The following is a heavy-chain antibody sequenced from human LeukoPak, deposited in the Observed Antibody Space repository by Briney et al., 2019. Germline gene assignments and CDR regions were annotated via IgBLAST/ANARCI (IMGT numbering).Heavy chain of an antibody. CDR3: ARTITGTTPPYFDY. CDR1: GGTFGSYA. Sequence: GSSVKVSCKASGGTFGSYAISWVRQAPGQGLGWMGRIIPILGIANYAQKFQGRVTITADKSTSTDYMELSSLRSEDTAVYYCARTITGTTPPYFDYWGQGTLVTVSS. D-gene: IGHD1-20*01. V-gene: IGHV1-69*04. J-gene: IGHJ4*02. CDR2: IIPILGIA.